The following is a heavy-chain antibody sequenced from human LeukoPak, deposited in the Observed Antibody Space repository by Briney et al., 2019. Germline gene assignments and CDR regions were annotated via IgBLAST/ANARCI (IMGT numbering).Heavy chain of an antibody. CDR2: LYYSGIT. J-gene: IGHJ6*03. Sequence: SETLSLTCTVSGGSISSYYWSWLRQPPGKGLEWIGYLYYSGITNYNPSLKSRVTISVDTSKNQISLNLRSVTAADTAVYYCARAKVPAAPEYYYYMDVWGKGTTVTVSS. CDR1: GGSISSYY. CDR3: ARAKVPAAPEYYYYMDV. D-gene: IGHD2-2*01. V-gene: IGHV4-59*01.